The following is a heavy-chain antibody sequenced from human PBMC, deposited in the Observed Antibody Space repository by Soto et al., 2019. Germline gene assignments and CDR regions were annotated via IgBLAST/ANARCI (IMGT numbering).Heavy chain of an antibody. CDR2: IIPIFGPA. CDR1: AGTFSSYA. Sequence: GASVKVSCKASAGTFSSYAISWVLQAPGQGLEWMGGIIPIFGPANYAQKFQGRVTITADKSTSTASMELSSLRSEDTAVYYCARDDIAAAGPKYYYYGMDVWGQGTTVTVSS. J-gene: IGHJ6*02. CDR3: ARDDIAAAGPKYYYYGMDV. V-gene: IGHV1-69*06. D-gene: IGHD6-13*01.